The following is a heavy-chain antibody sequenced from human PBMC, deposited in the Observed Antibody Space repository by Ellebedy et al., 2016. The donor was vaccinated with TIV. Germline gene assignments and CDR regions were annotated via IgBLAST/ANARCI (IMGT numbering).Heavy chain of an antibody. V-gene: IGHV4-59*12. D-gene: IGHD2-2*01. Sequence: MPSETLSLTCSVSGDSINTYYWTWIRLSQAKGLEWIGYIYYLLSPKYNPSLRGRVTMSVDVSKNQFSLNLNSVTAADTAVYYCARGGGSAMDPHYFDSWGQGTLVTVSS. CDR2: IYYLLSP. CDR3: ARGGGSAMDPHYFDS. CDR1: GDSINTYY. J-gene: IGHJ4*02.